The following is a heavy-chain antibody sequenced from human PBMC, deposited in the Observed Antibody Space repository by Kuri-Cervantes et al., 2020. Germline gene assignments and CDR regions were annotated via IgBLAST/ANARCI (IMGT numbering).Heavy chain of an antibody. CDR2: IKSKTDGGTT. V-gene: IGHV3-15*01. CDR3: ARGLPEGWGYFDY. CDR1: GFTFSNAW. D-gene: IGHD6-19*01. Sequence: GESLKISCAASGFTFSNAWMSWVRQAPGKGLEWVGRIKSKTDGGTTDYAAPVKGRFTISRDDSKNTLYLQMNSLRAEDTAVYYCARGLPEGWGYFDYWGQGTLVTVSS. J-gene: IGHJ4*02.